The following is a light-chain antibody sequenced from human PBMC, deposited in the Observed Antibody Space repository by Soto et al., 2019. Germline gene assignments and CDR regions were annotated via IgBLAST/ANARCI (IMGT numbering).Light chain of an antibody. V-gene: IGKV1-5*01. CDR1: QSLSSR. J-gene: IGKJ1*01. CDR2: DAS. Sequence: DIHMTQSPSTLSASVGDRVTITCRASQSLSSRLAWYQQEPGKAPELLIYDASSLKSGVPSRFSGSESGTEFTLTISSLQPDDFATYYCQQYNNFWTFGQGTKVDIK. CDR3: QQYNNFWT.